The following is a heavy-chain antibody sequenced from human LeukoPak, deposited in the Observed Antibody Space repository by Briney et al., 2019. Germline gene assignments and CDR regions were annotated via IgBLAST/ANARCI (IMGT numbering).Heavy chain of an antibody. V-gene: IGHV1-18*01. Sequence: ASVKVSCKASGYTLTSDGISWVRQAPGQGREWMGWISAYNANTNYAQKLQGRVTMTTDTSTSTVYMEMRSLRSDDTAVYDCARDPGGSSYEYFDYWGQGTLVTVSS. CDR3: ARDPGGSSYEYFDY. CDR2: ISAYNANT. D-gene: IGHD6-13*01. J-gene: IGHJ4*02. CDR1: GYTLTSDG.